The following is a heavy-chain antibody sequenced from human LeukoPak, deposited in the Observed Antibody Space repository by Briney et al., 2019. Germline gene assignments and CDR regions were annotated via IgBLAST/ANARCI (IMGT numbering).Heavy chain of an antibody. J-gene: IGHJ4*02. Sequence: SETLSLTCSVSDDSISTNSYYWTWIRQPPGKALEWVATLHYRGTPYYSPSLSSRISIFVDTSKRQFSLQVRPVTASDTAMYYCSRGDDSYKQGNFWGQGTLVTVSS. CDR3: SRGDDSYKQGNF. CDR1: DDSISTNSYY. D-gene: IGHD5-24*01. CDR2: LHYRGTP. V-gene: IGHV4-39*01.